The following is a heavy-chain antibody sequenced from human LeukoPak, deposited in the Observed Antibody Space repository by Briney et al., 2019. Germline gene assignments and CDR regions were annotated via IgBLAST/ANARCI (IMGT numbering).Heavy chain of an antibody. CDR2: INWNGRGI. Sequence: GGSLRLSCAASGFTFDDHAMHWVRQAPGKGLEWVSGINWNGRGIAYADSVKGRFTISRDNAKSSLYLQMNSLRAEDTAVYYCARDGPYGDHDAFDIWGQGTMVTVSS. J-gene: IGHJ3*02. CDR3: ARDGPYGDHDAFDI. CDR1: GFTFDDHA. V-gene: IGHV3-9*01. D-gene: IGHD4-17*01.